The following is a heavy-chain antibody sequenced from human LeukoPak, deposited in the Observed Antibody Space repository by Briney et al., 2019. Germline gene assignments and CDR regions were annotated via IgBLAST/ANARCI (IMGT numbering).Heavy chain of an antibody. CDR2: ISSSDTTI. CDR3: ARSRRDNYYYYYGMDV. D-gene: IGHD5-24*01. CDR1: GFTFSSYE. J-gene: IGHJ6*02. V-gene: IGHV3-48*03. Sequence: GGSLRLSCAASGFTFSSYEMTWVRQAPGKGLEWVSNISSSDTTIHYAESVKGRFTISRDNARNSLYLQMNSLRAEDTAVYYCARSRRDNYYYYYGMDVWGQGTTVTVSS.